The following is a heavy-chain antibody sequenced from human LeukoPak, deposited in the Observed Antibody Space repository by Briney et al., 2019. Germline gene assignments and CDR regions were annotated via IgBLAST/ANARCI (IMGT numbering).Heavy chain of an antibody. V-gene: IGHV3-48*02. CDR2: ITSDSRTI. J-gene: IGHJ4*02. Sequence: PGGSLRLSCAASGFTLSSYSMTWVRQAPGKGLEWVSYITSDSRTIDYADSARGRFTISRDNAKNSLYLQVNSLRDEDTAVYYCARELGYFFDYWGQGTLVTVSS. CDR3: ARELGYFFDY. CDR1: GFTLSSYS. D-gene: IGHD7-27*01.